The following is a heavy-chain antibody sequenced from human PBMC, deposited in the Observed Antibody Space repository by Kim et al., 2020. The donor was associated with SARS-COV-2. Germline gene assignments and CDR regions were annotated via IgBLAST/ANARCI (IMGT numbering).Heavy chain of an antibody. V-gene: IGHV4-59*09. Sequence: PTPEGRVTFSVATSKNQFSLKLSSVTAADTAVYYCARGPYGEAPHDAFDIWGQGTMVTVSS. D-gene: IGHD4-17*01. J-gene: IGHJ3*02. CDR3: ARGPYGEAPHDAFDI.